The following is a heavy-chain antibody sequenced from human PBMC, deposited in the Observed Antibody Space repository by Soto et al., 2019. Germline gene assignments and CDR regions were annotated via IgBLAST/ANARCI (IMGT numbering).Heavy chain of an antibody. Sequence: SETLSLTCSISGDSISGYFWSWIRQPPGKALEWIGYVYYTGSTNYNPSLKSRVIISVDRSKNQFSLRLTSVTAADTAMYYCTRDMYYVILTGRHYSGLAVWGHGTTVTVSS. CDR2: VYYTGST. V-gene: IGHV4-59*01. J-gene: IGHJ6*02. D-gene: IGHD3-9*01. CDR1: GDSISGYF. CDR3: TRDMYYVILTGRHYSGLAV.